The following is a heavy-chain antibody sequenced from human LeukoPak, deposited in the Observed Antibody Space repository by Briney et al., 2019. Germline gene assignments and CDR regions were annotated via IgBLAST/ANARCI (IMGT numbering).Heavy chain of an antibody. V-gene: IGHV1-58*02. CDR2: IVVGSGNT. CDR3: ARDSVIVGATAFDY. D-gene: IGHD1-26*01. CDR1: GFTFTSSA. Sequence: GASVKVSCKASGFTFTSSAMQWVRQARGQRLEWIGWIVVGSGNTNYAQKFQERVTITRDMSTSTAYMELSRLRSDDTAVYYCARDSVIVGATAFDYWGQGTLVIVSS. J-gene: IGHJ4*02.